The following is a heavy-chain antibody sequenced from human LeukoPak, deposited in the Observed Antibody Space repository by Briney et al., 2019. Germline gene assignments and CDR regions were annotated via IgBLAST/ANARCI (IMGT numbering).Heavy chain of an antibody. D-gene: IGHD3-9*01. CDR3: VRGSNDWIGMDV. Sequence: GGSLRLSCAASGFTFSSYWMHWVRQTPGKGLVCVSRINSDGSSTDYADSVKGRFTISRDNAKNTLYLQMNSLRAEDMAVYYCVRGSNDWIGMDVWGQGNTVTVSS. CDR2: INSDGSST. V-gene: IGHV3-74*01. J-gene: IGHJ6*02. CDR1: GFTFSSYW.